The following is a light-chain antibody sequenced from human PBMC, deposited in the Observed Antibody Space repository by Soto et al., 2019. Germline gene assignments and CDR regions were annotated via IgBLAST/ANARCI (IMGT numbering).Light chain of an antibody. CDR1: QDIRTS. V-gene: IGKV1-33*01. Sequence: DIQMTQSPSSLSASLGARVSITCQASQDIRTSLSWFQQKPGRAPKLLIYGASYLETGVPSRFRGSGSGTDFTFTINSLQPEVIATYYCQHYHNLPPFTFGPGTRVDVK. J-gene: IGKJ3*01. CDR2: GAS. CDR3: QHYHNLPPFT.